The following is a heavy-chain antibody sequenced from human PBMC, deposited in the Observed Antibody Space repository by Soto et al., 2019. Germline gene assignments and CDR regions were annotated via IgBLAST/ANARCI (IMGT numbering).Heavy chain of an antibody. V-gene: IGHV1-18*01. D-gene: IGHD6-19*01. CDR2: ISAFNGET. CDR3: VRDQQWLLPVPLNFDY. CDR1: GFTFSDYG. J-gene: IGHJ4*02. Sequence: ASVKVSCKASGFTFSDYGFSWVRQAPGRGLEWMGWISAFNGETNYTQKSEGRVAMTTDAATTTAYMELRSLTVDDTAVYYCVRDQQWLLPVPLNFDYWGQGTVVTVSS.